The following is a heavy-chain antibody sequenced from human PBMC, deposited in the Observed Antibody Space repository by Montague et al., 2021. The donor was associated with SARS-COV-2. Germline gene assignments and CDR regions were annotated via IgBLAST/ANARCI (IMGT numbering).Heavy chain of an antibody. CDR3: ARVAGGYYHDSSAYFDY. Sequence: SETLSLTCAVYGGSLSGDHWSWIRQPPGKGLEWIGEVNHSGHTNYNVTLKSRVTMSVDTSKSQFSLKVRSVTAADTAVYYCARVAGGYYHDSSAYFDYWGQGSLVTVSS. D-gene: IGHD3-22*01. CDR2: VNHSGHT. CDR1: GGSLSGDH. J-gene: IGHJ4*02. V-gene: IGHV4-34*01.